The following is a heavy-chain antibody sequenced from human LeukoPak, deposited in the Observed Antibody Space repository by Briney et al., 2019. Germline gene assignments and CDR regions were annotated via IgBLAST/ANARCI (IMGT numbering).Heavy chain of an antibody. CDR3: ARDLTVIVVFGHMDV. D-gene: IGHD3-22*01. J-gene: IGHJ6*03. CDR1: GFTFSSYS. V-gene: IGHV3-21*01. CDR2: ISSSSSYI. Sequence: GGSLRLSCAASGFTFSSYSMNWVRQAPGKGLEWVSSISSSSSYIYYAGSVKGRFTISRDNAKDSLYLQMNSLRAEDTAVYYCARDLTVIVVFGHMDVWGKGTTVTFSS.